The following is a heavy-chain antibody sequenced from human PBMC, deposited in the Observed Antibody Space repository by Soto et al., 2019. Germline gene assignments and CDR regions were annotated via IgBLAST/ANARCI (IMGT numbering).Heavy chain of an antibody. J-gene: IGHJ5*02. CDR3: ARVGPWVPYYYDSSPYTFENWFDP. CDR1: GDSVSDSSYF. D-gene: IGHD3-22*01. V-gene: IGHV4-39*01. CDR2: IYYSGSI. Sequence: SETLSLTCTVSGDSVSDSSYFWGWIRQSPGKGLEYIGSIYYSGSIYYNPSLKSRVTMSVDTSKNQFSLKLSSVTAGDTAVYYCARVGPWVPYYYDSSPYTFENWFDPWGQGTLVTVSS.